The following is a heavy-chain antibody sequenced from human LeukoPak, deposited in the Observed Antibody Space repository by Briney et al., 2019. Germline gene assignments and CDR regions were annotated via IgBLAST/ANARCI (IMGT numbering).Heavy chain of an antibody. CDR3: AKEVGGSGTSYLTYFDY. D-gene: IGHD3-10*01. Sequence: GGSLRLSCEASGFTFSNHGMNWVRQAPGKGLEWVAVIAHDRSIKHYEDSVKGRFSISRDNPKNTLYLQMNSLRAEDTAVYYCAKEVGGSGTSYLTYFDYWGQGILVTVSS. CDR2: IAHDRSIK. V-gene: IGHV3-30*18. J-gene: IGHJ4*02. CDR1: GFTFSNHG.